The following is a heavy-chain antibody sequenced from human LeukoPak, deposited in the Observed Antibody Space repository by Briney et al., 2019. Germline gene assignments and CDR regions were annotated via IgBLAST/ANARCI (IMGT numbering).Heavy chain of an antibody. CDR1: GGSISTYY. Sequence: ASETLSLTCTVSGGSISTYYWSWIRQPPGKGLVWIGYLYYNGRTNYNPSLKSRVTLSLDTSKNQFSLKLSSVTAADTAVYYCATTYYYDSNPFDFWGQGTLVTVSS. CDR3: ATTYYYDSNPFDF. CDR2: LYYNGRT. J-gene: IGHJ4*01. D-gene: IGHD3-22*01. V-gene: IGHV4-59*01.